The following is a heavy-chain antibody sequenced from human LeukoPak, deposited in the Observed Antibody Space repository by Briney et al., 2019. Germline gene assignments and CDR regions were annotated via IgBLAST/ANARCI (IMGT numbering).Heavy chain of an antibody. CDR3: ARGVRDFDY. V-gene: IGHV3-23*01. CDR2: ISGSGGST. Sequence: AISGSGGSTYYADSVKGRLNISRDNSKNTLYLQMNSLRAEDTAVYYCARGVRDFDYWGQGTLVTVSS. J-gene: IGHJ4*02. D-gene: IGHD3-10*01.